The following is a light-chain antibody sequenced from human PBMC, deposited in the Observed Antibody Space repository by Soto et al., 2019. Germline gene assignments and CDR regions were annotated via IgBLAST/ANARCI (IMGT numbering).Light chain of an antibody. CDR3: QQSYSAPIT. CDR1: QSIRTY. CDR2: AAS. V-gene: IGKV1-39*01. J-gene: IGKJ5*01. Sequence: DIQMTQSPSSLSASVGDSVTISCRASQSIRTYLNWYQQKPGKAPNLLIYAASSLQSGVPSRFSGSGSGTDFTLTINSLQPEDFVTYYCQQSYSAPITFGQGTRLDIK.